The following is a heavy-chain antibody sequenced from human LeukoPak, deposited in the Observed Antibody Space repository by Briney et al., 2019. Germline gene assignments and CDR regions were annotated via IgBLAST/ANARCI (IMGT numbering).Heavy chain of an antibody. CDR3: ARPRWGSGNLDY. D-gene: IGHD3-10*01. J-gene: IGHJ4*02. CDR1: GYTFTGYY. CDR2: INPNSGGT. V-gene: IGHV1-2*02. Sequence: ASVKVCCKASGYTFTGYYMHWVRQAPGQGLEWMGWINPNSGGTNYAQKFQGRVTMTRDTSISTAYMELSRLRSDDTAVYYCARPRWGSGNLDYWGQGTLVTVSS.